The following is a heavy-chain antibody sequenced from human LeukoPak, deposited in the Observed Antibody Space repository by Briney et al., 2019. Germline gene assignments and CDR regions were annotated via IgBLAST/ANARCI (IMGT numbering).Heavy chain of an antibody. J-gene: IGHJ4*02. D-gene: IGHD1-20*01. CDR1: GGSISSYY. CDR3: ARGARNPYNWNYFGY. V-gene: IGHV4-59*01. Sequence: PSETLSLTCTVSGGSISSYYWSWIRQPPGKGLEWIGYIYYSGSTNYNPSLKSRVTISVDTSKNQFSLKLSSVTAADTAVYYCARGARNPYNWNYFGYWGQGTLVTVSS. CDR2: IYYSGST.